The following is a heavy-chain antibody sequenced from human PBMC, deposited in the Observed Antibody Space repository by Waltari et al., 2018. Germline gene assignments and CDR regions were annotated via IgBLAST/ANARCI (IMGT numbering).Heavy chain of an antibody. CDR1: GFTFRDCA. Sequence: EVQLLESGGGLVQPGGSLRLSWTVSGFTFRDCAMSWVRQAPGKGLEWVALVGSSGAATYYADSVKGRFSISRDNSRNTLYLQMNSLRAEDTAMYYCAKRGAPGELWFFDYWGQGNLVTVSS. V-gene: IGHV3-23*01. D-gene: IGHD2-21*01. CDR2: VGSSGAAT. CDR3: AKRGAPGELWFFDY. J-gene: IGHJ4*02.